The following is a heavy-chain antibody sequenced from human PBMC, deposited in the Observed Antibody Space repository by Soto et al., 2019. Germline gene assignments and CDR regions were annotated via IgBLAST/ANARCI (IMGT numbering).Heavy chain of an antibody. Sequence: EVQLLESGGGLVQPGGSLRLSCAASGFTFSSSAISWVRQAPGKGLEWVSAVSANGQGIYYADSVEGRFTLSRDDAKNSLYLQMNSLRAEDTAVYYCARAIRGGVIRDWGQGTMVTVSS. CDR3: ARAIRGGVIRD. CDR2: VSANGQGI. CDR1: GFTFSSSA. D-gene: IGHD3-3*01. V-gene: IGHV3-23*01. J-gene: IGHJ4*02.